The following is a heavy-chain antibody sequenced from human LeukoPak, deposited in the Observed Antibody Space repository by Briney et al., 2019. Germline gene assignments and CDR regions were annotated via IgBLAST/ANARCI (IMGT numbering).Heavy chain of an antibody. J-gene: IGHJ5*02. CDR2: ISYHGSNK. Sequence: PGRSLRLSCAASGFTFSSYGMYWVRQAPGKGLEWVAVISYHGSNKYYTDSVKGRFTISRDNSKNTLYLQMNSLRAEDTAVYYCAKDSGEQWLNNWFDPWGQGTLVTVSS. CDR3: AKDSGEQWLNNWFDP. CDR1: GFTFSSYG. D-gene: IGHD6-19*01. V-gene: IGHV3-30*18.